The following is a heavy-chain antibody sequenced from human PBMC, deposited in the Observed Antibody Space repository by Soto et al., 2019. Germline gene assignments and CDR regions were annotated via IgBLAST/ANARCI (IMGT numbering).Heavy chain of an antibody. J-gene: IGHJ4*02. CDR2: IYYSGST. D-gene: IGHD5-12*01. CDR3: ARSPQRWLQLKVGNFDY. CDR1: GGSISSSSYY. Sequence: SETLSLTCTVSGGSISSSSYYWGWIRQPPGKGLEWIGSIYYSGSTYYNPSLKSRVTISVDTSKNQFSLKLSSVTAADTAVYYCARSPQRWLQLKVGNFDYWGQGTLVTVSS. V-gene: IGHV4-39*01.